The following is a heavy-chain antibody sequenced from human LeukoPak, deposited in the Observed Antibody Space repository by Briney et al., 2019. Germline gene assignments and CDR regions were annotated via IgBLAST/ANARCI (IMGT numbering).Heavy chain of an antibody. V-gene: IGHV3-7*01. J-gene: IGHJ4*02. Sequence: GGSLRLSCAASGFTFSSYWMSWVRQAPGKGLEWVAKLMQEGSEKDYVDSVKRRSTISRDNAKNSLYLQMNSLRAEATAVYYCARAPRYWGQGTLVTVSS. CDR2: LMQEGSEK. CDR1: GFTFSSYW. CDR3: ARAPRY.